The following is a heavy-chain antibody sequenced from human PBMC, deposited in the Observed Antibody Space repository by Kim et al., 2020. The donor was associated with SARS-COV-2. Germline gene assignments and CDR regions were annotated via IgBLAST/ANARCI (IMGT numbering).Heavy chain of an antibody. Sequence: TMKDRFTSSREQSKNTLYLQMNSLRDEATAVYYCATDGPRYSSGSYFDYWGQGTLVTVSS. D-gene: IGHD3-10*01. J-gene: IGHJ4*02. CDR3: ATDGPRYSSGSYFDY. V-gene: IGHV3-30*04.